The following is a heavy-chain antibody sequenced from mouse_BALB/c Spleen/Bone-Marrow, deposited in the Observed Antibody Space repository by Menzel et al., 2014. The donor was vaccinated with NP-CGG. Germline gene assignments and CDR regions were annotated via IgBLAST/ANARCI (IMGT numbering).Heavy chain of an antibody. CDR1: GYTFTSYW. CDR3: TRDAMDY. CDR2: IDPSDSYT. V-gene: IGHV1S127*01. Sequence: QVQLQQPGAELVKPGASVKMSCKASGYTFTSYWMHWVRQRPGQGLEWIGVIDPSDSYTSYIQKFKGKATLTVDTSSSTAYMQLSSLTSEDSAVYYCTRDAMDYWGQGTSGTVSS. J-gene: IGHJ4*01.